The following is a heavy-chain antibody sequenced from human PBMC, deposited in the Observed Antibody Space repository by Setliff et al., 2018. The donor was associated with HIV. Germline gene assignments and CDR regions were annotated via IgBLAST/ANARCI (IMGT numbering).Heavy chain of an antibody. CDR2: INHSGNT. Sequence: SETLSLTCAVYGGSFMGYYWNWIRQPPGKGLEWIGEINHSGNTNSNPSLKSRFTTSRDNAKNSLYLQMNSLRAEDTAVYYCATETLPGQSAFDIWGQGTMVTVSS. J-gene: IGHJ3*02. D-gene: IGHD3-16*01. CDR1: GGSFMGYY. V-gene: IGHV4-34*01. CDR3: ATETLPGQSAFDI.